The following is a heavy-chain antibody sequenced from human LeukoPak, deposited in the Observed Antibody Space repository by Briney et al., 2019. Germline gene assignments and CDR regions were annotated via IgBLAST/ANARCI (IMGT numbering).Heavy chain of an antibody. Sequence: PGGSLRLSCAASGFTFSSYWMHWVRQAPGEGLVWVSRINSDGSSTSYADSVKGRFTISRDNAKNTLYLQMNSLRAEDTAVYYCARVPSYSSWSLLGAANFDYWGQGTLVTVSS. J-gene: IGHJ4*02. D-gene: IGHD6-13*01. CDR2: INSDGSST. CDR1: GFTFSSYW. V-gene: IGHV3-74*01. CDR3: ARVPSYSSWSLLGAANFDY.